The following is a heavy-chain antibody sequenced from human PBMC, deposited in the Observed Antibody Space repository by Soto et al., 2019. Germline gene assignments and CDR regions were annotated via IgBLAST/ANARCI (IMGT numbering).Heavy chain of an antibody. D-gene: IGHD3-22*01. J-gene: IGHJ6*02. Sequence: QITLKESGPTLVKPTQTLTLTCTFSGFSLSTGGVGVGWIRQPPGKALEWLAIIYWDDDKRYSPSLQSRLTITKGNSKNQVVLTMTNMDPVETGTYYCARALTTYYDLPYYGMDVWGQGTTVTVSS. CDR3: ARALTTYYDLPYYGMDV. CDR2: IYWDDDK. V-gene: IGHV2-5*02. CDR1: GFSLSTGGVG.